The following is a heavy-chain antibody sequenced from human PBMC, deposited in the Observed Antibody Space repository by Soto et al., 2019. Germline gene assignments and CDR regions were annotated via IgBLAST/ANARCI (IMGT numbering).Heavy chain of an antibody. J-gene: IGHJ3*02. CDR1: GGSISSGGYS. CDR3: ASYANTAFDI. CDR2: IYHSGST. V-gene: IGHV4-30-2*01. D-gene: IGHD2-2*01. Sequence: SETLSLTCAVSGGSISSGGYSWSWIRQPPGKGLEWIGYIYHSGSTYYNPSLKSRVTISVDRSKNQFSLKLSSVTAADTAVYYCASYANTAFDIWGQGXMVTV.